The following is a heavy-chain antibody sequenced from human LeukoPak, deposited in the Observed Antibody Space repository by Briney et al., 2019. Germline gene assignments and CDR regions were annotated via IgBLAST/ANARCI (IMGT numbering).Heavy chain of an antibody. CDR3: ARMANDFWSGYYFDY. CDR2: INTNTGNL. V-gene: IGHV7-4-1*02. Sequence: ASVKVSCKASGYTFTSYAMNWVRQAPGQGLEWMGWINTNTGNLTYAQGFTGRFVFSLDTSVSTAYLQISSLKAEDAAVYYCARMANDFWSGYYFDYWGQGTLVTVSS. D-gene: IGHD3-3*01. CDR1: GYTFTSYA. J-gene: IGHJ4*02.